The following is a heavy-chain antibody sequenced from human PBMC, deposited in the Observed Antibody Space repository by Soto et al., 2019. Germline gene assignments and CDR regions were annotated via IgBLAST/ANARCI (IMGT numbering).Heavy chain of an antibody. CDR1: GFTFSSYA. Sequence: EVQLLESGGGLVQPGGSLRLSCAASGFTFSSYAMSRVRQAPGKGLEWVSAISSSGSSTYYADSVKGRFTISRDNSKNTLYLQMNSLRAEDTAVYYCATDTSTWYGGLDYYAMDVWGQGTTVTVS. CDR3: ATDTSTWYGGLDYYAMDV. J-gene: IGHJ6*02. CDR2: ISSSGSST. D-gene: IGHD6-13*01. V-gene: IGHV3-23*01.